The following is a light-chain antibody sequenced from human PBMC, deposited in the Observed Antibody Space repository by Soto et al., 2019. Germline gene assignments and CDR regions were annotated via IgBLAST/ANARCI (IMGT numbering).Light chain of an antibody. J-gene: IGLJ2*01. CDR2: EVS. CDR3: SSYAGSNNFVV. CDR1: SSDVGSYNY. V-gene: IGLV2-8*01. Sequence: QSALTQPPSASGSPGQSVTISCTGTSSDVGSYNYVSWYQQHPGKAPKLMIYEVSKRPSGVPDRFSGSKSGNTASLTVSGLQAEYEADYYCSSYAGSNNFVVFGGGTQLTV.